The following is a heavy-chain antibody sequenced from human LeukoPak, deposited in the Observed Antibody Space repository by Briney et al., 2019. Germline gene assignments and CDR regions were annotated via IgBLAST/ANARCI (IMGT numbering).Heavy chain of an antibody. D-gene: IGHD2-8*02. CDR1: GFIFSTYA. CDR2: ISVSEST. CDR3: ALSGGINLYCLEC. J-gene: IGHJ4*02. Sequence: GGSLRLSCAASGFIFSTYAMSWVRQAPGKGLEWISAISVSESTYYTDSVKGRVTISRDKSKNTLYLQMNRLRAEHTAVYYCALSGGINLYCLECWGQGTLVTVSS. V-gene: IGHV3-23*01.